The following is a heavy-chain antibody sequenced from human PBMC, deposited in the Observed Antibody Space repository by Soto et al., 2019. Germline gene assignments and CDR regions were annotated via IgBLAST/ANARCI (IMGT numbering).Heavy chain of an antibody. Sequence: GGSLSLSCAASGFTFSSYSMNWVRQAPGKGLEWVSSISSSSYIYYADSVKGRFTISRDNAKNSLYLQMNSLRAEDTAVYYCARAGSSSWYPVGRYFDYWGQGTLVTVSS. CDR3: ARAGSSSWYPVGRYFDY. J-gene: IGHJ4*02. D-gene: IGHD6-13*01. CDR2: ISSSSYI. V-gene: IGHV3-21*01. CDR1: GFTFSSYS.